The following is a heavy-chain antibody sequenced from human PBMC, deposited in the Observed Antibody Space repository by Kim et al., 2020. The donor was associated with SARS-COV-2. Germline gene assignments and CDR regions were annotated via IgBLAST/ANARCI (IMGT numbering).Heavy chain of an antibody. Sequence: GGSLRLSCAASGFTFSSYAMSWVRQAPGKGLEWVSAISGSGGSTYYADSVKGRFTISRDNSKNTLYLQMNSLRAEDTAVYYCAKDRDPRYYYDSSGYFFDAFDIWGQGTMVTVSS. CDR2: ISGSGGST. CDR1: GFTFSSYA. J-gene: IGHJ3*02. CDR3: AKDRDPRYYYDSSGYFFDAFDI. V-gene: IGHV3-23*01. D-gene: IGHD3-22*01.